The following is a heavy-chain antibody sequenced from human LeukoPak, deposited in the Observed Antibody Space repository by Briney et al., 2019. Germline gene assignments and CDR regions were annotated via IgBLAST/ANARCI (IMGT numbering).Heavy chain of an antibody. CDR3: TRAFDP. Sequence: ASVKVSCKASGYKFTDYYIYWVRQAPGQGLEWMGAIFPSGGKTHYSQKFQGRPTLTRDTSTNTVYMELTGLRSDDTALYFCTRAFDPWGQGTLVTVSS. CDR1: GYKFTDYY. CDR2: IFPSGGKT. J-gene: IGHJ5*02. V-gene: IGHV1-46*01.